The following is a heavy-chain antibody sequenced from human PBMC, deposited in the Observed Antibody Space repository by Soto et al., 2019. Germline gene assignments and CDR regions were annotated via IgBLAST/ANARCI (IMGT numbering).Heavy chain of an antibody. CDR1: GFTFDDYA. J-gene: IGHJ3*02. CDR3: AKVAVAGTRTAAFDI. CDR2: ISWNSGSI. V-gene: IGHV3-9*01. Sequence: EVQLVESGGGLVQPGRSLRLSCAASGFTFDDYAMHWVRQAPGKGLEWVSCISWNSGSIGYADAVKGRFTISRDNAKNSLYLQMNSLRAEDTALYYCAKVAVAGTRTAAFDIWGQGTMVTVSS. D-gene: IGHD6-19*01.